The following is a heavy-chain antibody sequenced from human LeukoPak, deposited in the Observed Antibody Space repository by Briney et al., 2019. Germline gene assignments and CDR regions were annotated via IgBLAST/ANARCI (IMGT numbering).Heavy chain of an antibody. Sequence: SETLSLTCTVSGGSISSYYWSWIRQPPGKGLGGIGYIYYSGSTNYNPSLKSRVTISVDTSKNQFSLKLSSVTAADTAVYYCAREVAAAGTSYGLFDYWGQGTLVTVSS. CDR3: AREVAAAGTSYGLFDY. CDR1: GGSISSYY. CDR2: IYYSGST. J-gene: IGHJ4*02. D-gene: IGHD6-13*01. V-gene: IGHV4-59*01.